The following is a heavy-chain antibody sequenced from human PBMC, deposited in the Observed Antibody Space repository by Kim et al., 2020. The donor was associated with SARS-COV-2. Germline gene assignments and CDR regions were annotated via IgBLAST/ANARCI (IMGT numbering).Heavy chain of an antibody. D-gene: IGHD3-9*01. CDR1: GGSISSYY. CDR3: ARGPLGDFLTGYYISYGMCV. V-gene: IGHV4-59*13. CDR2: IYYSGST. Sequence: SETLSLTCTVSGGSISSYYWSWIRQPPGKGLEGIGYIYYSGSTNYNPSLKSRVTISVDTSKNQFSLKLSSVTAADTAVYYCARGPLGDFLTGYYISYGMCVWGQGTPVTVSS. J-gene: IGHJ6*02.